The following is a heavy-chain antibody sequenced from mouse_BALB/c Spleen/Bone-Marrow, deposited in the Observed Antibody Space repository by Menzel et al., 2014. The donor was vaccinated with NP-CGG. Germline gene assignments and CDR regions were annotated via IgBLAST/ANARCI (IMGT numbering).Heavy chain of an antibody. Sequence: QVHVKQSGAELVKPGASVKMSCKASGYTFTSYWMHWVKQRPGQGLEWIGVIDPSDSYTSYNQKFKGKATLTVDTSSSTAYRQLSSLTSEDSAVYYCTRGDYDWYFDVWGAGTTVTVSS. V-gene: IGHV1S127*01. CDR2: IDPSDSYT. D-gene: IGHD2-4*01. CDR3: TRGDYDWYFDV. J-gene: IGHJ1*01. CDR1: GYTFTSYW.